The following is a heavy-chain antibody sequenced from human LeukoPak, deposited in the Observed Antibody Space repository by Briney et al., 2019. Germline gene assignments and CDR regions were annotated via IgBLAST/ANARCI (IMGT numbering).Heavy chain of an antibody. D-gene: IGHD3-22*01. CDR1: GFTFSSYS. CDR2: ISSSSSTI. CDR3: ARRGYGSSGYTNWFDP. Sequence: PGGSLRLSCAASGFTFSSYSMNWVRQAPGKGLEWISYISSSSSTIYSADSVKGRFTISRDNAKNSLYLQMNSLRDEDTAVYYCARRGYGSSGYTNWFDPWGQGTLVTVSS. J-gene: IGHJ5*02. V-gene: IGHV3-48*02.